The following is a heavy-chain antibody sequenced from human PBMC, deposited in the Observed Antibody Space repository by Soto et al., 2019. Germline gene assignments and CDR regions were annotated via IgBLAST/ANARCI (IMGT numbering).Heavy chain of an antibody. CDR2: IDPSDSNT. V-gene: IGHV5-10-1*01. CDR3: ARLVDGDPYSYFDR. J-gene: IGHJ2*01. D-gene: IGHD4-17*01. Sequence: GESLKISCQGSGYSFRNYWINWVRLMPGKGLEWMGRIDPSDSNTNYSPSFQGHVTIAADKSTYTTYLQWGSLKASDTAMYYCARLVDGDPYSYFDRWGRGTLVTVCS. CDR1: GYSFRNYW.